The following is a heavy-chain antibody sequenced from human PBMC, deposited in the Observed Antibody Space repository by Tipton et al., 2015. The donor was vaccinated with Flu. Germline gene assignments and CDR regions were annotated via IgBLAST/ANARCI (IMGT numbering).Heavy chain of an antibody. CDR3: ARVPDSSWYFDL. CDR1: GDSISSDYY. J-gene: IGHJ2*01. D-gene: IGHD5-18*01. Sequence: TLSLTCTISGDSISSDYYWGWIRQPPGKGLEWIGNIFRTGSTYRNSSLKSRATISIDKSKNQFSLRLNSVVATDTAVYYCARVPDSSWYFDLWGRGTLVTVSS. CDR2: IFRTGST. V-gene: IGHV4-38-2*02.